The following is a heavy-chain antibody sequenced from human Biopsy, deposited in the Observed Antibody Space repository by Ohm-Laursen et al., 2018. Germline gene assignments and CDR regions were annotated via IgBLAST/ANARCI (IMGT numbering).Heavy chain of an antibody. Sequence: GSLRLSCAASGFSVSDHSMTWVRQAPGKGLEWVSLIQRGGSTFYADSVKGRFTISRDNSKNTLYLQMNSLRAEDTAMYYCARPTNARAGGAPFDIWGQGTMVTVSS. CDR2: IQRGGST. D-gene: IGHD1-1*01. CDR1: GFSVSDHS. CDR3: ARPTNARAGGAPFDI. V-gene: IGHV3-66*04. J-gene: IGHJ3*02.